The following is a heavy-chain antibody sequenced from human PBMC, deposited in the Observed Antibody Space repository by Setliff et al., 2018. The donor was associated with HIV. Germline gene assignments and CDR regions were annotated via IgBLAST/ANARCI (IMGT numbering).Heavy chain of an antibody. CDR1: GFTFSNSW. V-gene: IGHV3-7*01. CDR3: AKDGSGWSQH. D-gene: IGHD6-19*01. Sequence: PGGSLRLSCVASGFTFSNSWMNWVRLAPGKGLEWVANISPDESERYSVDSVRGRFTVSRDNAKSSLYLQMSGLKIEDMAVYYCAKDGSGWSQHWGQGTRVTVSS. CDR2: ISPDESER. J-gene: IGHJ1*01.